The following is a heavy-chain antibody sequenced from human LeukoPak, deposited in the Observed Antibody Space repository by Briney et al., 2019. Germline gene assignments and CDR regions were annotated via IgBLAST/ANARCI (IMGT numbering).Heavy chain of an antibody. J-gene: IGHJ4*02. CDR1: GFTFSSYG. Sequence: PGGSLRLSCAASGFTFSSYGMHWVRQAPGKGLEWVAFIRYDGSNKYYADSVKGRFTISRDNSKNTLYLQMNSLRAEDTAVYYCAKDQLKEDYATQQIDYWGQGTLVTVSS. V-gene: IGHV3-30*02. CDR3: AKDQLKEDYATQQIDY. CDR2: IRYDGSNK. D-gene: IGHD4-17*01.